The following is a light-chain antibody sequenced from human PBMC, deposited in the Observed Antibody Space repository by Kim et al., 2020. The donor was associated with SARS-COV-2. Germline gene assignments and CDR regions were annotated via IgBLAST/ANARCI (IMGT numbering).Light chain of an antibody. Sequence: QSVLTQPPSVSGAPGQRVTISCTGTSSNIGANFNVHWYQQYPATAPKLLIYGNINRPSGVPDRFSGSKSGTSASLAITGLQPEDEADYYCQSYDNTLNAWVFGGGTQLTVL. V-gene: IGLV1-40*01. CDR1: SSNIGANFN. CDR2: GNI. J-gene: IGLJ3*02. CDR3: QSYDNTLNAWV.